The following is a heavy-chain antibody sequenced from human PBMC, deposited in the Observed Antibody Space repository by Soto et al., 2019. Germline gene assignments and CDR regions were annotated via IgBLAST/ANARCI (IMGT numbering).Heavy chain of an antibody. Sequence: EVQLVESGGGLVQPGGSLSLSCEASGFTFRSSWMSWVRQAPGKGLEWVSYIKPDGSETYYVDSVRGRFTISRDNAKNSLYLQMNSLRAEDTDLYYCARDPSFGAFDIGGQGTMVTVSA. CDR2: IKPDGSET. D-gene: IGHD3-10*01. CDR3: ARDPSFGAFDI. CDR1: GFTFRSSW. J-gene: IGHJ3*02. V-gene: IGHV3-7*01.